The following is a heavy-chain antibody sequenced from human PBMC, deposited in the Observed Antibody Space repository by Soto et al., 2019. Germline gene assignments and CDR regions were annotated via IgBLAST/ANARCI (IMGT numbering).Heavy chain of an antibody. Sequence: QITLKESGPPLVKPTQTLTLTCTFSGFSLTTVRVGLGWISQPTGEALEWLAVIYWDDSKTYRPSLESRLTITKDTSKIQVALTMANMDSLDTDRYYCAHAYGGRSHYWGLGILVTVSS. D-gene: IGHD1-26*01. CDR3: AHAYGGRSHY. J-gene: IGHJ4*02. CDR2: IYWDDSK. CDR1: GFSLTTVRVG. V-gene: IGHV2-5*02.